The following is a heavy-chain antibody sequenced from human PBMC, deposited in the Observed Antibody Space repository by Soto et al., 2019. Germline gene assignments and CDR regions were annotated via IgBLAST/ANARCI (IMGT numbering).Heavy chain of an antibody. D-gene: IGHD3-3*01. Sequence: WGSLSLSCAASGFTFRSYALSWVRQAPGKGLEWVSTISGSDGKTFYAASVKGRFSISRDTSQRTLYLQMNSLRVDDTAMYYCARWSYLDYWGQGTRVTVSS. V-gene: IGHV3-23*01. J-gene: IGHJ4*02. CDR1: GFTFRSYA. CDR2: ISGSDGKT. CDR3: ARWSYLDY.